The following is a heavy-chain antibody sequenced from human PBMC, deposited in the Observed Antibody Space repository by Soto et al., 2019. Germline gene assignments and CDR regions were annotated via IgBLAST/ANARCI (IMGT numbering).Heavy chain of an antibody. V-gene: IGHV4-34*01. D-gene: IGHD5-18*01. CDR3: ARERRGSGRYSYGYYFDY. J-gene: IGHJ4*02. CDR2: INHRGKT. Sequence: SETLSLTCAVYGGYFSGYFLSWIRQHPGKGLEWIGEINHRGKTNYNPSLKSRVTISADTSKNQFSLKLSSVTAADTAVYYCARERRGSGRYSYGYYFDYWGQGTLVTVSS. CDR1: GGYFSGYF.